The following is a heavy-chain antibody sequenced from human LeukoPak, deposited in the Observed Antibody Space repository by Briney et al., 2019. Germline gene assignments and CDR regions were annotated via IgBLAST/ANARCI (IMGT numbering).Heavy chain of an antibody. V-gene: IGHV3-30*02. CDR3: VRDRDWGFDY. Sequence: GGSLRLSCAASGFTFSSYGMHWVRQAPGKGLEWVTFIRSDGSSNYYGDSVKGRFTLSRDNFKNTLSLQMNSLRAEDTAVYYCVRDRDWGFDYWGQGTLDTVSS. D-gene: IGHD3/OR15-3a*01. CDR2: IRSDGSSN. CDR1: GFTFSSYG. J-gene: IGHJ4*02.